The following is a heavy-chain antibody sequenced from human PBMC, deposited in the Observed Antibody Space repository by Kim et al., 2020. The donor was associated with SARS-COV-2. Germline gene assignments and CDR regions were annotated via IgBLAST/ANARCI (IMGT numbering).Heavy chain of an antibody. Sequence: GGSLRLSCTTSGFTFTGYAMSWVRQAPGKGLEWVSGISWNSGSIGYADSVKGRFTISRDNAKNSLYLQMNSLRAEDTALYYCAKGPGPARTDDAFVFWV. D-gene: IGHD2-2*01. CDR1: GFTFTGYA. CDR2: ISWNSGSI. CDR3: AKGPGPARTDDAFVF. J-gene: IGHJ3*01. V-gene: IGHV3-9*01.